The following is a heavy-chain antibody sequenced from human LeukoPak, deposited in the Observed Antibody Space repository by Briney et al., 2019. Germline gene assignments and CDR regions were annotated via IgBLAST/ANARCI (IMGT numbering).Heavy chain of an antibody. CDR2: ISAYNGNT. V-gene: IGHV1-18*01. Sequence: AASVKVSCTASGYTFTSYGISWVRQAPGQGLEWMGWISAYNGNTNYAQKLQGRVTMTTDTSTSTAYMELRSLRSDDTAVYYCARDRFRYSSGWNAGDYWGQGTLVTVSS. J-gene: IGHJ4*02. CDR1: GYTFTSYG. CDR3: ARDRFRYSSGWNAGDY. D-gene: IGHD6-19*01.